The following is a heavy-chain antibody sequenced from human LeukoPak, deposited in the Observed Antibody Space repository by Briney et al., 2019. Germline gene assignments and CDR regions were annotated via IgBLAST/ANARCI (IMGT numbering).Heavy chain of an antibody. CDR2: ISSSGSTI. V-gene: IGHV3-11*01. D-gene: IGHD1-26*01. Sequence: GGSLRLSCAASGFTFSDYYMSWIRQAPGKGLEWVSYISSSGSTIYYADSVKGRFTISRDNAKNSLYLQMNSLRAEDTAVYYCSRSGSSSGLNWFDPWGQGTLVTVSS. CDR1: GFTFSDYY. CDR3: SRSGSSSGLNWFDP. J-gene: IGHJ5*02.